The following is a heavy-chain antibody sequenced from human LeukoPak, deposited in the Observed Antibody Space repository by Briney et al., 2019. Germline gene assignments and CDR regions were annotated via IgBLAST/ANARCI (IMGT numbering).Heavy chain of an antibody. V-gene: IGHV4-31*03. CDR2: IYYSGST. J-gene: IGHJ4*02. Sequence: SQTLSLTCTVSGGSISSGGYYWSWIRQHPGKGLEWIGYIYYSGSTYYNPSLKSRVTISVDTSKNQFSLKLSSVTAADTAVYYCARASEVVVAVTFDYWGQGTLVTVSS. D-gene: IGHD2-15*01. CDR3: ARASEVVVAVTFDY. CDR1: GGSISSGGYY.